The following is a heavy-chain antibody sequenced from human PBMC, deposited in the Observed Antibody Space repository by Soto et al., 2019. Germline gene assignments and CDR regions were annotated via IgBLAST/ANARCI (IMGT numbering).Heavy chain of an antibody. CDR3: ARVVGARGHWFDP. CDR2: ISAYNGNT. CDR1: GYTFTSYG. V-gene: IGHV1-18*01. J-gene: IGHJ5*02. Sequence: QVQLVQSGGEVKKPGASVKVSCKASGYTFTSYGISWVRQAAGQGLEWMGRISAYNGNTNYAQKLQGRVTMTTDASPSTAYRELRSLRSDDTAVYYCARVVGARGHWFDPWGQGNLVTVSS. D-gene: IGHD2-15*01.